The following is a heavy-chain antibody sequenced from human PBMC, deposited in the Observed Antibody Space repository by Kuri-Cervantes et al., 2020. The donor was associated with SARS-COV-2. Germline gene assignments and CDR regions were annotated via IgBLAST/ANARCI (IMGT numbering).Heavy chain of an antibody. CDR1: GGSISSGSYY. CDR2: IYYSGST. J-gene: IGHJ4*02. CDR3: ARGNELWGNHFDY. Sequence: SETLSLTCTVSGGSISSGSYYWSWIRQHPGKGLEWIGYIYYSGSTYYNPSLKSRVTISADTSKNQFSLKLSSVTAADTAVYYCARGNELWGNHFDYWGQGNLV. V-gene: IGHV4-31*03. D-gene: IGHD5-18*01.